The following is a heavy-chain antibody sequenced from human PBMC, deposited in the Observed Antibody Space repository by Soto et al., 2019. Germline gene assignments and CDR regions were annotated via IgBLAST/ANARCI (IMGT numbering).Heavy chain of an antibody. V-gene: IGHV1-18*01. CDR2: ISAYNGNT. J-gene: IGHJ5*02. CDR1: GYTFTSYG. D-gene: IGHD3-9*01. Sequence: QVQLVQSGAEVKKPGASVKVSCKASGYTFTSYGISWVRQAPGQGLEWMGWISAYNGNTNYAQKLQGRVTMTTDTSTSTAYMELRSLRADDTAVYYCARVVHYDILTPGWFDPWGQGTLVTVSS. CDR3: ARVVHYDILTPGWFDP.